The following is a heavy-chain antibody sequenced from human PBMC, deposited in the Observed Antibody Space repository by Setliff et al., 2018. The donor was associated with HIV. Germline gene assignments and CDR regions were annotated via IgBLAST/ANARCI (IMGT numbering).Heavy chain of an antibody. J-gene: IGHJ3*02. CDR3: AESTEGRSGPHNAFHI. CDR2: IYSGGST. V-gene: IGHV3-66*01. Sequence: GGSLRLSCAASGFTVSSNYMTWVRQAPGKGLEWVSVIYSGGSTYYADSVKGRFTISRDNAKNSVYLQMNSLRADDTAVYYCAESTEGRSGPHNAFHIWGQGTMVTVSS. D-gene: IGHD3-10*01. CDR1: GFTVSSNY.